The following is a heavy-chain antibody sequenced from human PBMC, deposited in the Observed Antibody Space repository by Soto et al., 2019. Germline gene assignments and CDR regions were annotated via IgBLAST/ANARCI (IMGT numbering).Heavy chain of an antibody. D-gene: IGHD3-9*01. V-gene: IGHV3-33*01. CDR1: GFTFSSYG. CDR2: IWYDGSNK. CDR3: ARMPRYYDILTGFGSEYYFDY. Sequence: QVQLVESGGGVVQPGRSLRLSCAASGFTFSSYGMHWVRQAPGKGLEWVAVIWYDGSNKYYADSVKGRFTISRDNSKNTLYLQMNSMRAEDRAVYYCARMPRYYDILTGFGSEYYFDYWGQGTLVTVSS. J-gene: IGHJ4*02.